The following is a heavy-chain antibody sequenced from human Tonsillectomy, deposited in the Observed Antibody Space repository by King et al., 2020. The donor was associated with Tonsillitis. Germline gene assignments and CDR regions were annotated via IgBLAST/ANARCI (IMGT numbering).Heavy chain of an antibody. CDR3: ARDRGYSYGGFDY. D-gene: IGHD5-18*01. CDR2: IWYDGSNK. J-gene: IGHJ4*02. CDR1: GFTFSSYG. Sequence: VQLVESGGGVVQPGRSLRLSCAASGFTFSSYGMHWVRQAPGKGLEWVAVIWYDGSNKYYAASVKGRFTISRDNSKNTRYLQMNSLRAEDTAVYYCARDRGYSYGGFDYWGQGTLVTVSS. V-gene: IGHV3-33*01.